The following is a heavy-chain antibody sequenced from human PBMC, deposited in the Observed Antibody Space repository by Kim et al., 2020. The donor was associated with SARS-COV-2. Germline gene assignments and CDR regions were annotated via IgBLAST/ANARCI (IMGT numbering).Heavy chain of an antibody. J-gene: IGHJ5*02. CDR3: ARVTEANYYYNYYGSGRPKSWFDP. Sequence: SETLSLTCTVSGGSISSSSYFWGWIRQPPGKGLEWIGSIYYSGSTYYNPSLKSRVTISVATSKNQFSLKLSSVTAADTAVYYCARVTEANYYYNYYGSGRPKSWFDPWGQGTLVTVSS. D-gene: IGHD3-10*01. CDR2: IYYSGST. V-gene: IGHV4-39*07. CDR1: GGSISSSSYF.